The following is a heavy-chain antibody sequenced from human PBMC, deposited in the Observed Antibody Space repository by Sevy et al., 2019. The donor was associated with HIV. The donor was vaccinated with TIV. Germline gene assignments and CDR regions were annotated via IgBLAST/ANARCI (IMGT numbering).Heavy chain of an antibody. CDR1: GFTFSSYA. Sequence: GGSLRLSCAASGFTFSSYAMSWVRQAPGKGLEWVSAISGSGGSTYYADSVKGRYTISRDNSKNTLYLQMNSLRAEDTAVYYCANAPNGYYGSGREGYYFDYWGQGTLVTVSS. CDR2: ISGSGGST. CDR3: ANAPNGYYGSGREGYYFDY. J-gene: IGHJ4*02. D-gene: IGHD3-10*01. V-gene: IGHV3-23*01.